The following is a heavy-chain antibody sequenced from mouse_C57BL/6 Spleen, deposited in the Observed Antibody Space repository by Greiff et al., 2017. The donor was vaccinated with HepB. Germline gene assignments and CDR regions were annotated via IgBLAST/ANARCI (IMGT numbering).Heavy chain of an antibody. CDR1: GFTFSSYG. D-gene: IGHD1-1*01. CDR2: ISSGGSYT. CDR3: ARPYYYGDYFDY. J-gene: IGHJ2*01. V-gene: IGHV5-6*01. Sequence: VQLQQSGGDLVKPGGSLKLSCAASGFTFSSYGMSWVRQTPDKRLEWVATISSGGSYTYYPDSVKGRFTISRDNAKNTLYLQMSSLKSEDTAMYYCARPYYYGDYFDYWGQGTTLTVSS.